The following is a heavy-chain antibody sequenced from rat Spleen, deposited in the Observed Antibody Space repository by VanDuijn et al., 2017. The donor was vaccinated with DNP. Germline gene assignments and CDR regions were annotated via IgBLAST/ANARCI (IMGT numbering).Heavy chain of an antibody. CDR3: ARRSTGSFDY. V-gene: IGHV5S10*01. Sequence: EVQLVESGGDLVQPGRSLKLSCAASGFTFSDYNMAWVRQAPTKGLEWVATILYDGSRTYYRDSVKGRFTISRDNAKSSLYLQMNSLKSEDTATYYCARRSTGSFDYWGQGVMVTVSS. CDR2: ILYDGSRT. CDR1: GFTFSDYN. J-gene: IGHJ2*01. D-gene: IGHD5-1*01.